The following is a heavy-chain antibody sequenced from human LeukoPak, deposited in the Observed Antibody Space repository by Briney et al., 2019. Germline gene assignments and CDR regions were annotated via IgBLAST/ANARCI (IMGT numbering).Heavy chain of an antibody. Sequence: SVKVSCKASGGTFSSYAISWVRRAPGQGLEWMGRIIPILGIANYAQKFQGRVTITADKSTSTAYMELSSLRSEDTAVYYCARAHSGSYFAYWGQGTLVTVSS. CDR2: IIPILGIA. J-gene: IGHJ4*02. D-gene: IGHD1-26*01. V-gene: IGHV1-69*04. CDR3: ARAHSGSYFAY. CDR1: GGTFSSYA.